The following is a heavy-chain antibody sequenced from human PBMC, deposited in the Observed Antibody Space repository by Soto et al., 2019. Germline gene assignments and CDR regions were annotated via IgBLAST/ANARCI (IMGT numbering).Heavy chain of an antibody. J-gene: IGHJ3*02. D-gene: IGHD1-26*01. CDR1: GFTFSNYG. CDR2: ISYDGSNK. V-gene: IGHV3-30*18. CDR3: AKDLGSGSYLFDAFDI. Sequence: QGQLVESGGGVVQPGRSLRLSCAASGFTFSNYGMHWVRQAPGKGLEWVAVISYDGSNKYYADSVKGRFTISRDNSKNTLYLQMNSLRAEATAVYYCAKDLGSGSYLFDAFDIWGQETTVNVSS.